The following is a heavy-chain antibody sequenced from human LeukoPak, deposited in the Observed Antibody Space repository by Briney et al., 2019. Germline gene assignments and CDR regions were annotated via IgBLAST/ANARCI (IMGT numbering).Heavy chain of an antibody. J-gene: IGHJ4*02. Sequence: GGSLRLSCAASGFTFSDYSINWVRQAPGKGLEWVSSISSSSSYIYYADSVKGRFTISRDNGKNSLYLQMNSLRAEDTAVYYCARDEGDYSSGWYFDYWGQGTLVTVSS. CDR2: ISSSSSYI. V-gene: IGHV3-21*01. D-gene: IGHD6-19*01. CDR1: GFTFSDYS. CDR3: ARDEGDYSSGWYFDY.